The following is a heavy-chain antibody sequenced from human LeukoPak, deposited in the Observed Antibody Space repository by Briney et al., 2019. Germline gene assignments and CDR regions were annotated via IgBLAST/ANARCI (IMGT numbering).Heavy chain of an antibody. CDR3: ARDTYYYDSSGYQPGY. D-gene: IGHD3-22*01. CDR2: IYTSGST. V-gene: IGHV4-4*07. CDR1: GGSISSYY. J-gene: IGHJ4*02. Sequence: SETLSLTCTVSGGSISSYYWSWIRQPAGKGLEWIGRIYTSGSTNYNPSLKSRVTMSVDTSKNQFSLKLSSVTAADTAVYYCARDTYYYDSSGYQPGYWGQGTLVTVSS.